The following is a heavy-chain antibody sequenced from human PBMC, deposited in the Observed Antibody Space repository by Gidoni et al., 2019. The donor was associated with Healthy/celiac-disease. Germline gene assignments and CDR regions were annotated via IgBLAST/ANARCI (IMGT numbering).Heavy chain of an antibody. CDR2: ILYDGSNK. J-gene: IGHJ4*02. CDR3: AREWLHLTPDY. V-gene: IGHV3-33*01. Sequence: QVQLVESGGGVVQPGRSLRLSCAASGFTFSSYGMHWVRQAPGKGLEWVAVILYDGSNKYYADSVKGRFTISRDNSKNTLYLQMNSLRAEDTAVYYCAREWLHLTPDYWGQGTLVTVSS. D-gene: IGHD5-12*01. CDR1: GFTFSSYG.